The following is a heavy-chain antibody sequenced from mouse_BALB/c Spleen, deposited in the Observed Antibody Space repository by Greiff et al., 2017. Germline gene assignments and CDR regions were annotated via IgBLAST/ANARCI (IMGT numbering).Heavy chain of an antibody. D-gene: IGHD2-4*01. J-gene: IGHJ3*01. V-gene: IGHV5-17*02. Sequence: VQLKESGGGLVQPGGSRKLSCAASGFTFSSFGMHWVRQAPEKGLEWVAYISSGSSTIYYADTVKGRFTISRDNPKNTLFLQMTSLRSEDTAMYYCARSYDYDVGFAYWGQGTLVTVSA. CDR2: ISSGSSTI. CDR3: ARSYDYDVGFAY. CDR1: GFTFSSFG.